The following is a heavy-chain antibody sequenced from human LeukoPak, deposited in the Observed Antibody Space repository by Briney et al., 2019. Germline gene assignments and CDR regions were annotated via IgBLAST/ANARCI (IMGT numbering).Heavy chain of an antibody. J-gene: IGHJ6*02. CDR3: ARDSSSSWYAPEDYYYGMDV. V-gene: IGHV3-48*04. CDR1: GFTFSSYS. Sequence: SGGSLRLSCAASGFTFSSYSMNWVRQAPGKGLEWVSYISSSSSTIYYADSVKGRFTISRDNAKNSLYLQMNSLRAEDTAVYYCARDSSSSWYAPEDYYYGMDVWGQGTTVTVSS. CDR2: ISSSSSTI. D-gene: IGHD6-13*01.